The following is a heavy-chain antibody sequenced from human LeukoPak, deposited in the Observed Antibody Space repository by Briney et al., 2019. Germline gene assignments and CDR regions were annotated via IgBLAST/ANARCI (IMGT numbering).Heavy chain of an antibody. CDR3: APLAGYSSSWTQH. D-gene: IGHD6-13*01. V-gene: IGHV3-21*01. CDR1: GFTFSSYS. J-gene: IGHJ1*01. CDR2: ISSSSSYI. Sequence: GGSLRLSCAASGFTFSSYSMNCVRQAPGEGVEWVSSISSSSSYIYYADSVKGRFTSSRDNAKNSLYLQMNSLRAEDTAVYYCAPLAGYSSSWTQHWGQGTLVTVSS.